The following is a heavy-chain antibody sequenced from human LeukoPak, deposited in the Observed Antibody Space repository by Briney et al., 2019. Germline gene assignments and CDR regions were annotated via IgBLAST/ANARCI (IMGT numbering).Heavy chain of an antibody. D-gene: IGHD1-26*01. Sequence: GGSLRLSCAASGFTFSSYSMNWVRQAPGKGLEWVSSISSSSSYIYYADSVKGRFTISRDNAKNSLYLQMNSLRAEDTAVYYCARPNSGSYVGYFDYWGQGTLVTVSS. CDR2: ISSSSSYI. J-gene: IGHJ4*02. CDR1: GFTFSSYS. CDR3: ARPNSGSYVGYFDY. V-gene: IGHV3-21*01.